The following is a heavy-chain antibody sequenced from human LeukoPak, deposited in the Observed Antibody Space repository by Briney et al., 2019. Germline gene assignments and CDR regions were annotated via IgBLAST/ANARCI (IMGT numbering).Heavy chain of an antibody. CDR3: AKEGKDSSGFGLSFDI. V-gene: IGHV3-13*01. CDR1: GITLSRYD. D-gene: IGHD3-22*01. Sequence: PGGSLRLSCEASGITLSRYDMHWVRQTTGEGREGISAIGAAGDTYYSDAVKGRFTISRENARNSLFLQMTSLRAEDTAVYYCAKEGKDSSGFGLSFDIWGQGTMVTVSS. CDR2: IGAAGDT. J-gene: IGHJ3*02.